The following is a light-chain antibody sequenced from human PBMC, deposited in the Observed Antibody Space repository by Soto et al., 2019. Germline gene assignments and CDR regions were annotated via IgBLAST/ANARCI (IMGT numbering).Light chain of an antibody. Sequence: DIQMTQSPSAMSASVGDRVTITCRASQDISNNLVWFQQRPGKVPKRLLYGASSLDSGVPSRFSGSGSGTEFTLTISSLQPEDFATYYCLQHKSYPRTFGQGTKVDLK. CDR2: GAS. V-gene: IGKV1-17*03. J-gene: IGKJ1*01. CDR3: LQHKSYPRT. CDR1: QDISNN.